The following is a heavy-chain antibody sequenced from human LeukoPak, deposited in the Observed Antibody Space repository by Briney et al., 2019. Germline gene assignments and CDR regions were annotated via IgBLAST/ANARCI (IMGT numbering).Heavy chain of an antibody. CDR3: ARSLIDQGDRIAGSGGFDY. Sequence: GASVKVSCKASGYTFTSYGISWVRQAPGQGLEWMGWISAYNGNTNYAQKLQGRVTMTTDTSTSTAYMELRSLRSDDTAVYYCARSLIDQGDRIAGSGGFDYWGQGTLVTVSS. CDR2: ISAYNGNT. V-gene: IGHV1-18*01. D-gene: IGHD6-13*01. J-gene: IGHJ4*02. CDR1: GYTFTSYG.